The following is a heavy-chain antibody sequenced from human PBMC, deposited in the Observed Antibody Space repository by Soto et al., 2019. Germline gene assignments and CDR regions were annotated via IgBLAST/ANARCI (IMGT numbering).Heavy chain of an antibody. J-gene: IGHJ4*02. CDR2: IDPSDSYT. D-gene: IGHD6-19*01. V-gene: IGHV5-10-1*01. Sequence: GDSLKISCKGSGYSFTSYWISWLRQMPGKGLEWMGRIDPSDSYTNYSPSFQGHVTISADKSISTAYLQWSSLKASDTAMYYCARAIAVAPADFDYWGQGTLVTVSS. CDR3: ARAIAVAPADFDY. CDR1: GYSFTSYW.